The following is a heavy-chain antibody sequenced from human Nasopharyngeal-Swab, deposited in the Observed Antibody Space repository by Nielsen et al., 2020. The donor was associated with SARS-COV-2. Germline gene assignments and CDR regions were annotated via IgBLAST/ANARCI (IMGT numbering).Heavy chain of an antibody. V-gene: IGHV4-34*01. CDR3: ARDGDYSGWELTDY. CDR1: GGPFSGYY. CDR2: INHSGST. J-gene: IGHJ4*02. Sequence: SETLSLTCAVYGGPFSGYYWSWIRQPPGKGLEWIGEINHSGSTNYNPSLKSRVTISVDTSKNQFSLKLSSVTAADTAVYYCARDGDYSGWELTDYWGQGTLVTVSS. D-gene: IGHD1-26*01.